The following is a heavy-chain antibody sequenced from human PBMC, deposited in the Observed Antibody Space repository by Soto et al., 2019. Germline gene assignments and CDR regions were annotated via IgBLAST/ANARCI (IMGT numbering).Heavy chain of an antibody. Sequence: QVQLVQSGAEVKKPGSSVKVSCKASGGTVSSYTISWVRQAPGQGLEWMGRIIPILGIANYAQKFQGRVTITADKSTSTAYMELSSLRSEDTAVYYCARDAGGSGYDSDYWGQGTLVTVSS. V-gene: IGHV1-69*08. D-gene: IGHD5-12*01. J-gene: IGHJ4*02. CDR3: ARDAGGSGYDSDY. CDR2: IIPILGIA. CDR1: GGTVSSYT.